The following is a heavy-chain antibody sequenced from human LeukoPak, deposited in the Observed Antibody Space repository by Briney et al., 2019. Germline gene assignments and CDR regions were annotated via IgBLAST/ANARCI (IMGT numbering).Heavy chain of an antibody. CDR3: AKDYYDSKIFDY. J-gene: IGHJ4*02. CDR2: INPGSSNK. V-gene: IGHV3-48*01. Sequence: GGSLRLSCAASGFTFSVYSMNWVRQAPGKGLEWVSYINPGSSNKYYADSVKGRFTISRDNAKNSLYLHMNSLRAEDTAVYYCAKDYYDSKIFDYWGQGTLVTVSS. D-gene: IGHD3-22*01. CDR1: GFTFSVYS.